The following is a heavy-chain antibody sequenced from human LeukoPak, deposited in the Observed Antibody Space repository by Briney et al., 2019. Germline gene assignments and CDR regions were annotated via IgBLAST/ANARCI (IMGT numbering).Heavy chain of an antibody. Sequence: GASVKVSCKASAYTFTTHDITWVRQAPGLGLEWMGWISTYNGNTKYAQTLQGRVTMTTDTSTSTAYMELRSLRSGDTAVYYCARAPFGSGTHDTFDIWGQGTMVIVSS. V-gene: IGHV1-18*01. CDR2: ISTYNGNT. J-gene: IGHJ3*02. CDR3: ARAPFGSGTHDTFDI. CDR1: AYTFTTHD. D-gene: IGHD3-10*01.